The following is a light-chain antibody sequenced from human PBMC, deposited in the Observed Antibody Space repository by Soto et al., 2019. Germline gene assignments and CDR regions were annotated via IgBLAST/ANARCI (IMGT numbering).Light chain of an antibody. CDR2: EVN. J-gene: IGLJ3*02. V-gene: IGLV2-23*02. Sequence: QSALTQPASVSGSPGQSITISCTGTSSDVGTYNIVSWYQQHPGTAPKLMIFEVNKRPSGVSDRFSGSKSDNTASLTISGLQAEDEADYYCCSYALISPWVFGGGTKLTVL. CDR3: CSYALISPWV. CDR1: SSDVGTYNI.